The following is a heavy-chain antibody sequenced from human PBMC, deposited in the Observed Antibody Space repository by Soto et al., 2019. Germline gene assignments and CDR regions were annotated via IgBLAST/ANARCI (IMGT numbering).Heavy chain of an antibody. D-gene: IGHD3-22*01. CDR2: IYNGGST. J-gene: IGHJ6*02. V-gene: IGHV3-66*01. Sequence: EVQLVESGGGLVQPGGSLRLSCAASGFTVSSNYMSWVRRAPGKGLEWVSVIYNGGSTYYADSVKGRFTISRDNSKNTLYLQMNSLRAEDTAVYYCARMIGVLYGMDVWGQGTTVTVSS. CDR1: GFTVSSNY. CDR3: ARMIGVLYGMDV.